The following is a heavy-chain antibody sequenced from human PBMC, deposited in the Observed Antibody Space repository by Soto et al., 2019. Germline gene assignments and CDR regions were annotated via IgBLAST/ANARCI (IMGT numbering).Heavy chain of an antibody. J-gene: IGHJ6*03. Sequence: WASVKVSCKASGYTFTSYGISWVRQAPGQGLEWMGWISAYNGNTNYAQKLQGRVTMTTDTSTSTAYMELRSLRSDDTAVYYCAREGGGSWYDYYYYYMDVWGKGTTVTVSS. CDR1: GYTFTSYG. CDR2: ISAYNGNT. D-gene: IGHD6-13*01. CDR3: AREGGGSWYDYYYYYMDV. V-gene: IGHV1-18*01.